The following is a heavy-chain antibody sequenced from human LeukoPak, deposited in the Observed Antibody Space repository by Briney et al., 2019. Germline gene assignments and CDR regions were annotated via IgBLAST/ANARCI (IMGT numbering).Heavy chain of an antibody. CDR1: GFTFSSYS. J-gene: IGHJ4*02. Sequence: GGSLRLSCAASGFTFSSYSMNWVRQAPGKGLEWVSYISSTSITIYYADSVKGRFTISRDNAKNSLYLQMNSLRAEDTAVYYCAREGSSLDYWGQGTLVTVSS. V-gene: IGHV3-48*01. CDR2: ISSTSITI. D-gene: IGHD6-19*01. CDR3: AREGSSLDY.